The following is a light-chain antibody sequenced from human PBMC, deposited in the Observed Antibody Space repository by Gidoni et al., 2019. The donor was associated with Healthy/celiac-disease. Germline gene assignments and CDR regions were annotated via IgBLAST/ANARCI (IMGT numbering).Light chain of an antibody. J-gene: IGLJ3*02. CDR1: SSDVGGYNY. V-gene: IGLV2-14*01. CDR3: SSYTSSSKNWV. CDR2: EVS. Sequence: QSALTQPASVSGSPGQSITISCTGTSSDVGGYNYVSWYQQHPGKAPKLMIYEVSNRPSGVPDRFSGSKSGNTASLTISGLQAEDEADYYCSSYTSSSKNWVFGGGTKLTVL.